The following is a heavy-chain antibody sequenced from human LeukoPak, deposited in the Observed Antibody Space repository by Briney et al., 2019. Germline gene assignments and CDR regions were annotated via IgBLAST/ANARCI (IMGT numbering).Heavy chain of an antibody. Sequence: GGSLRLSCAASRFTFSSYGMSWVRQAPGKGLVWVSRINSDGSSTSYADSVKGRFTISRDNAKNTLYLQMNSLRAEDTAVYYCARDGGVVILVNWFDPWGQGTLVTVSS. D-gene: IGHD3-3*01. V-gene: IGHV3-74*01. J-gene: IGHJ5*02. CDR3: ARDGGVVILVNWFDP. CDR1: RFTFSSYG. CDR2: INSDGSST.